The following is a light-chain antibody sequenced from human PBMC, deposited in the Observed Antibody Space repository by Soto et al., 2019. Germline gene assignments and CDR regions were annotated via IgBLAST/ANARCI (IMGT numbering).Light chain of an antibody. CDR2: FNSDGSL. CDR3: QTWGTGIIV. Sequence: QLVLTQPPSASASLGASVKLTCSLNNGHSDDAIAWHQQRPDKGPRYLMKFNSDGSLNMGDETPPRFSGATSGAERYLTISSLQSEDEAVYYCQTWGTGIIVFGGGTKVTVL. CDR1: NGHSDDA. V-gene: IGLV4-69*01. J-gene: IGLJ2*01.